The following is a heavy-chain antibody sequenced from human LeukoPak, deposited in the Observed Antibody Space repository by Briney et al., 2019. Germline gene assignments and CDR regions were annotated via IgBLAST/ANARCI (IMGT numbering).Heavy chain of an antibody. CDR1: GFTFSSYA. D-gene: IGHD3-10*01. V-gene: IGHV3-30-3*01. J-gene: IGHJ5*02. Sequence: GGSLRLSCAASGFTFSSYAMHWVRQAPGKGLEWVAVISYDGSNKYYADSVKGRFTISRDNSENTLYLQMNSLRAEDTAVYYCSKDLTSDFGGDLDPWGQGTLVTVSS. CDR2: ISYDGSNK. CDR3: SKDLTSDFGGDLDP.